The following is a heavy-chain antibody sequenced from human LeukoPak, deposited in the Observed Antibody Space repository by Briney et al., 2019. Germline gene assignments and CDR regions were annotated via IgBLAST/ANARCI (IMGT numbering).Heavy chain of an antibody. CDR1: GFTFSSFW. D-gene: IGHD4-11*01. J-gene: IGHJ4*02. CDR2: IKQDGSEK. Sequence: PGGSLRLSCAASGFTFSSFWMSWVRQAPGKGPEWVANIKQDGSEKYYVDSVKGRFTISRDNAKNSLYLQMNGLRAEDTAVYYCARLSVTNNFDYWGQGTLVTVSS. V-gene: IGHV3-7*01. CDR3: ARLSVTNNFDY.